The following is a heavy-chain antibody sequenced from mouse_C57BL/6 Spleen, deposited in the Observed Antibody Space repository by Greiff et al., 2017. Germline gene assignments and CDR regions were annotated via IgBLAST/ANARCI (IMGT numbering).Heavy chain of an antibody. CDR2: ISSGGSYT. V-gene: IGHV5-6*01. CDR3: ATLGDGYSYYYAMDY. J-gene: IGHJ4*01. CDR1: GFTFSSYG. Sequence: EVHLVESGGDLVKPGGSLKLSCAASGFTFSSYGMSWVRQTPDKRLEWVATISSGGSYTYYPDSVKGRFTISRDNAKNTLYLQMSSLKSEDTAMYYCATLGDGYSYYYAMDYWGQGTSVTVSS. D-gene: IGHD2-3*01.